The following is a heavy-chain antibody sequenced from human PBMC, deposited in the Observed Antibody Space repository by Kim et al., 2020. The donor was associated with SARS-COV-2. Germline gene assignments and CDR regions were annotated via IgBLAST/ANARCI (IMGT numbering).Heavy chain of an antibody. J-gene: IGHJ4*02. D-gene: IGHD3-3*01. V-gene: IGHV4-39*07. Sequence: SRVTISVDTSKNQFSLKLSSVTAADTAVYYCARARSGITIFGVVIGGSDYWGQGTLVTVSS. CDR3: ARARSGITIFGVVIGGSDY.